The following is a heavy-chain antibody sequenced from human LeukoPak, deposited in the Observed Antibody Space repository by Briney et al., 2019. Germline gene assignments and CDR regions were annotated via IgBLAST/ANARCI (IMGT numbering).Heavy chain of an antibody. CDR2: ISYDGSNK. V-gene: IGHV3-30*18. CDR3: AKAGVTTGTTYYFDY. CDR1: GFTFSSYG. Sequence: GGSLRLSCAASGFTFSSYGMHWVRQAPGKGLGWVAVISYDGSNKYYADSVKGRFTISRDNSKNTLYLQMNSLRAEDTAVYYCAKAGVTTGTTYYFDYWGQGTLVTVSS. J-gene: IGHJ4*02. D-gene: IGHD1-1*01.